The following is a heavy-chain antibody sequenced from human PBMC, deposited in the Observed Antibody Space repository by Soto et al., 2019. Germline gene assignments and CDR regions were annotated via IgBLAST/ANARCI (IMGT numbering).Heavy chain of an antibody. CDR1: GFSFSSYA. D-gene: IGHD1-26*01. Sequence: GGSLRLSCAAAGFSFSSYAMTWVRQAPGKGLEWVSAISGSGGDTYYADSVKGRFTISRDNSKNTLFLQMNSLTVDDTAVYFCAKGPSTYSGNYYDDYWGQGTLVTVSS. CDR3: AKGPSTYSGNYYDDY. V-gene: IGHV3-23*01. CDR2: ISGSGGDT. J-gene: IGHJ4*02.